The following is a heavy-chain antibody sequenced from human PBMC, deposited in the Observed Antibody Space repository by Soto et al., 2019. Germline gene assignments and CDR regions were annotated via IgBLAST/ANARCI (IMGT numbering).Heavy chain of an antibody. J-gene: IGHJ5*02. CDR3: GKDLAIAAAGPAVDP. D-gene: IGHD6-13*01. CDR2: ISYDGSNK. V-gene: IGHV3-30*18. Sequence: QVQLVESGGGVVQPGRSLRLSCAASGFTFSSYGMHWVRQAPGKGLEWVAVISYDGSNKYYADSVKGRFTISRDNSKNTLYLPMNTRRAEDTAVYYSGKDLAIAAAGPAVDPWGQGKGVSVPS. CDR1: GFTFSSYG.